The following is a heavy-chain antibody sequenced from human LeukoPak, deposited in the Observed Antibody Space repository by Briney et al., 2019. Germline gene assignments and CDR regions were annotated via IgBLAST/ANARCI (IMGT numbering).Heavy chain of an antibody. D-gene: IGHD6-19*01. CDR2: ISWDGGST. CDR3: AKVLVAGTWDYFDY. CDR1: GFTFDDYT. Sequence: GGSLRLSCAASGFTFDDYTMHWVRQAPGKGLEWVSLISWDGGSTYYADSVKGRFTISRDNSKNSLYLQMNSLRTEDTALYYCAKVLVAGTWDYFDYWGQGTLVTVSA. J-gene: IGHJ4*02. V-gene: IGHV3-43*01.